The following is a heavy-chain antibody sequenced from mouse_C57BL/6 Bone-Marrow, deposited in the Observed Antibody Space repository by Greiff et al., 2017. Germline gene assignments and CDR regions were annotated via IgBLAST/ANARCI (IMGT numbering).Heavy chain of an antibody. V-gene: IGHV14-4*01. Sequence: VQLKQSGAELVRPGASVKLSCTASGFNIKDDYMHWVKQRPEQGLEWIGWIDPENGDTEYASKFQGKATITADTSSNTAYLQLSSLTSADTAVYYCTTLTYYFDYWGQGTTRTVSS. J-gene: IGHJ2*01. CDR1: GFNIKDDY. CDR3: TTLTYYFDY. D-gene: IGHD5-1*01. CDR2: IDPENGDT.